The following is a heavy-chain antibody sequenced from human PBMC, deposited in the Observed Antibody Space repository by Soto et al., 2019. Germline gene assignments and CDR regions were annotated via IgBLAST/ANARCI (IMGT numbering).Heavy chain of an antibody. J-gene: IGHJ5*02. Sequence: EVQLVESGGGLVQPGGSLRLSCAASGFTFSAYDMHWVRQPTGKGLEWVSAIGTLHDTYYPDSVKGRFTISRENAKNSLYLKMNGLATGGTVVYYCARQASYWHGGGGWFDPWGQGTLVTVSS. D-gene: IGHD2-8*02. V-gene: IGHV3-13*01. CDR1: GFTFSAYD. CDR3: ARQASYWHGGGGWFDP. CDR2: IGTLHDT.